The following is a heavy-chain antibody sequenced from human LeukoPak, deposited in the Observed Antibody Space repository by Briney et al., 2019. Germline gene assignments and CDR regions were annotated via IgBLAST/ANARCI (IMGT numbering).Heavy chain of an antibody. CDR1: GFTFSSYS. J-gene: IGHJ3*02. Sequence: TGGSLRLSCAASGFTFSSYSMNWVRQTPGKGLEWVSSISSSSSYIYYADSVKGRFTISRDNAKNSLYLQMNSLRAEDTAVYYCARAESPITMIVVLSAFDIWGLGTMVTVSS. CDR2: ISSSSSYI. CDR3: ARAESPITMIVVLSAFDI. V-gene: IGHV3-21*01. D-gene: IGHD3-22*01.